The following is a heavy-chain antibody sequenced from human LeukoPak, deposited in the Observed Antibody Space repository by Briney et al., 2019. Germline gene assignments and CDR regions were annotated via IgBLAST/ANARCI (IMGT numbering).Heavy chain of an antibody. CDR3: ARRSRYFDWLSTFDY. J-gene: IGHJ4*02. D-gene: IGHD3-9*01. CDR1: GGSIGSSSYY. CDR2: IYYSGIT. V-gene: IGHV4-39*01. Sequence: SETLSLTCTVSGGSIGSSSYYWGWIRQPPGKGLEWIGSIYYSGITYYNPSLKSRVTISVDTSKNQFSLKLSSVTAADTAVYYCARRSRYFDWLSTFDYWGQGTLVTVSS.